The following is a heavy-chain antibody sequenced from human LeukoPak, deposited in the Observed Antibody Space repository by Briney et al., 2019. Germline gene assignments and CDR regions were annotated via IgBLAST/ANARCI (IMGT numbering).Heavy chain of an antibody. Sequence: GASVKASCKASGGTFSSYAISWVRQAPGQGLEWMGGIIPIFGTANYAQKFQGRVTITADESTSTAYMELSSLRSEDTAVYYCAREYAPITIRKGNWFDPWGQGTLVTVSS. J-gene: IGHJ5*02. V-gene: IGHV1-69*13. CDR1: GGTFSSYA. CDR3: AREYAPITIRKGNWFDP. D-gene: IGHD3-3*01. CDR2: IIPIFGTA.